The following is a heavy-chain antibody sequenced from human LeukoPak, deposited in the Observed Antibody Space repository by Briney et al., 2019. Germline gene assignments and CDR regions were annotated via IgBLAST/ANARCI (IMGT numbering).Heavy chain of an antibody. J-gene: IGHJ3*02. D-gene: IGHD3-22*01. Sequence: SVKVSCKASGGTFSSYTISWVRQAPGQGLEWMGRIIPILGIANYAQKFQGRVTITADKSTSTAHMELSSLRSEDTAVYYCARFYYDSSGSHAFDIWGQGTMVTVSS. CDR2: IIPILGIA. V-gene: IGHV1-69*02. CDR1: GGTFSSYT. CDR3: ARFYYDSSGSHAFDI.